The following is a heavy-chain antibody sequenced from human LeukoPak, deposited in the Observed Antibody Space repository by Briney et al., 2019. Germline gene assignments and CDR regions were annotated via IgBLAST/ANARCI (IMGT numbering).Heavy chain of an antibody. V-gene: IGHV4-39*01. D-gene: IGHD3-10*01. CDR3: ATQILLCHYY. CDR1: GFTFSSYA. J-gene: IGHJ4*02. Sequence: GSLRLSCAASGFTFSSYAMCWGRQAPGKGLEWSGSIYYSGSTFYNPSLKSRVTISVDTSQNQFSLKLSSVTAADTAVYYCATQILLCHYYWGQGTLVTVSS. CDR2: IYYSGST.